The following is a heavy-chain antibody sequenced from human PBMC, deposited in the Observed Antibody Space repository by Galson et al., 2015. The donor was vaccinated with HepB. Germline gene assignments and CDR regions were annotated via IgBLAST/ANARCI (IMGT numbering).Heavy chain of an antibody. J-gene: IGHJ6*03. V-gene: IGHV3-11*01. Sequence: SLRLSCAASGFTFSDYYMSWIRQAPGKGLEWVSYISSSGSTIYYTVSVQGRFTISRDNAKNSLYLQMNSLTAEDTAVYYCARGLGPSNYYFYYYMDVWGKGTTVTVSS. CDR2: ISSSGSTI. CDR3: ARGLGPSNYYFYYYMDV. CDR1: GFTFSDYY. D-gene: IGHD1-26*01.